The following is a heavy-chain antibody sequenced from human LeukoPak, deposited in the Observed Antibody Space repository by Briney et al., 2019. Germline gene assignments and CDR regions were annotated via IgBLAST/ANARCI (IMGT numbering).Heavy chain of an antibody. J-gene: IGHJ4*02. D-gene: IGHD3-16*01. CDR2: IYYSGST. V-gene: IGHV4-61*08. Sequence: PSETLSLTCTVSGGSISSGGYYWGWIRQHPGKGLEWIGYIYYSGSTNYDPSLKSRVTISVDTSKNQFSLKLSSVTAADTAVYYCARGGYYAYVWGTEGEYYFDYWGQGTLVTVSS. CDR1: GGSISSGGYY. CDR3: ARGGYYAYVWGTEGEYYFDY.